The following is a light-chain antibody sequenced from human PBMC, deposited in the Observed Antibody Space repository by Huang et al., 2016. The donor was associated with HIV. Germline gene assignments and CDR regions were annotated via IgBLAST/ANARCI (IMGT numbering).Light chain of an antibody. CDR2: DAS. CDR3: QQRTYAFT. V-gene: IGKV3-11*01. Sequence: EIVLTQSPATLSLSPGERATLSCRASQSVGSFLAWYQQKPGQAPRLLIYDASSRAAGIAARFSGSGCGTDVTLTISSLEPEDCAVNYCQQRTYAFTFGPGNKVD. CDR1: QSVGSF. J-gene: IGKJ3*01.